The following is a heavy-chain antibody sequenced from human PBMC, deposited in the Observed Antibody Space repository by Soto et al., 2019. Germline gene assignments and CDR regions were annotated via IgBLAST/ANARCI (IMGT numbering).Heavy chain of an antibody. CDR3: ARVDDFWSGYYGAFDY. D-gene: IGHD3-3*01. J-gene: IGHJ4*02. Sequence: QVQLQESGPGLVKPSETLSLTCTVSGGSISSSSYYWGWIRQPPGKRLEWIANIYYSGATYYNLSLKSRFTISLDTSKNQFSLKLSSVTAADTAVYYCARVDDFWSGYYGAFDYWGQGTLVTVSS. CDR1: GGSISSSSYY. V-gene: IGHV4-39*01. CDR2: IYYSGAT.